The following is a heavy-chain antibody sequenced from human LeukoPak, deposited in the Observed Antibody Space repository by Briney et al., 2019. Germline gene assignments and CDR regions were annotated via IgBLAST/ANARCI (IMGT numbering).Heavy chain of an antibody. CDR2: INPNSGGT. V-gene: IGHV1-2*02. Sequence: ASVKVSCKASGYTFTGYYMHWVRQAPGQGLEWMGSINPNSGGTNYAQKFQGRVTMTRDTSISTAYMELSRLRSDDTAVYYCARSLIYCSGGSCQFDYWGQGTLVTVSS. J-gene: IGHJ4*02. D-gene: IGHD2-15*01. CDR1: GYTFTGYY. CDR3: ARSLIYCSGGSCQFDY.